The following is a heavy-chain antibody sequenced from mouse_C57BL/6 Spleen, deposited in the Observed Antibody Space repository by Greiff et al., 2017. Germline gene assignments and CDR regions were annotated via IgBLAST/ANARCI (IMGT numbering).Heavy chain of an antibody. Sequence: EVKLMESGGGLVKPGGSLKLSCAASGFTFSSYTMSWVRQTPEKRLEWVATLSGGGGNTYYPDSVKGRFTISRDNAKNTLYLQMSSLRSEDTALYYCARRGDGYYSYWYFDVWGTGTTVTVSS. CDR3: ARRGDGYYSYWYFDV. J-gene: IGHJ1*03. D-gene: IGHD2-3*01. CDR1: GFTFSSYT. V-gene: IGHV5-9*01. CDR2: LSGGGGNT.